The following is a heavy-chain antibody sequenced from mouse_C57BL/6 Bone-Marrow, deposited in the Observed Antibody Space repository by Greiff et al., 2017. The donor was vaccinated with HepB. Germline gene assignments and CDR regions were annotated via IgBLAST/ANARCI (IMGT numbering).Heavy chain of an antibody. V-gene: IGHV1-22*01. CDR1: GYTFTDYN. CDR2: INPNNGGT. D-gene: IGHD2-4*01. Sequence: VQLKQSGPELVKPGASVKMSCKASGYTFTDYNMHWVKQSHGKSLEWIGYINPNNGGTSYNQKFKGKATLTVNKSSSTAYMELRSLTSEDSAVYYCANYDYDGAFAYWGQGTLVTVSA. CDR3: ANYDYDGAFAY. J-gene: IGHJ3*01.